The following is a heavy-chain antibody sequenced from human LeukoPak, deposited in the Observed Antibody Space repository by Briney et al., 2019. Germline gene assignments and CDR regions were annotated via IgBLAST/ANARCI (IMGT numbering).Heavy chain of an antibody. CDR1: GFTVNNNY. J-gene: IGHJ4*02. V-gene: IGHV3-53*01. CDR3: AREGASGSVDY. D-gene: IGHD3-22*01. Sequence: GGSLRLSCAASGFTVNNNYMAWVRQAPGKGLEWVSVLYGNGITYYADSVKGRFTISRDGSKNTLYLQMNSLRAEDTAVYYCAREGASGSVDYWGQGTLVTVSS. CDR2: LYGNGIT.